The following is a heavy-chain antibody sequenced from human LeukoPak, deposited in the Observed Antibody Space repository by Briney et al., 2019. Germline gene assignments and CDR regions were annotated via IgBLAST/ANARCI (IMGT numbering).Heavy chain of an antibody. CDR2: INEAGSGK. CDR3: ASGRQLGY. J-gene: IGHJ4*02. D-gene: IGHD6-13*01. CDR1: GFTFSTYW. V-gene: IGHV3-7*01. Sequence: SGGSLRLSCAASGFTFSTYWMSWVRQAPGKGLEWVANINEAGSGKYYVDSVKGRFTISRDNAKNSLYLQMNSLRVEDTAIYYCASGRQLGYWGQGTLATVSA.